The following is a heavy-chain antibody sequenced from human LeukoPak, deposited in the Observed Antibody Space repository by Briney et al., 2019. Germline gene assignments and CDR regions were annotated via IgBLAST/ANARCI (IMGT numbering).Heavy chain of an antibody. CDR3: ATSLVHQSTFDY. J-gene: IGHJ4*02. CDR2: ISHSGST. D-gene: IGHD3-16*01. Sequence: SETLSLTCAVSGGSFSGYYWSWIRQPPGKGLEWIGAISHSGSTNYNPSLKSRVTISVDTSKNQFSLRLSSVTAADTAVYYCATSLVHQSTFDYWGQGTLVTVSS. CDR1: GGSFSGYY. V-gene: IGHV4-34*01.